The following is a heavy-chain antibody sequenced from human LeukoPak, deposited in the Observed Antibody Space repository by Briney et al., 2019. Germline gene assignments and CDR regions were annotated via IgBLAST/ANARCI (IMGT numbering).Heavy chain of an antibody. V-gene: IGHV3-23*01. J-gene: IGHJ4*02. CDR3: AKGDLVVLSRNYFDY. CDR2: ISGSGGNT. Sequence: GGSLRLSCAASGITFSSYAMSWVRQAPGKGLEWVSVISGSGGNTYYADSVKGRFTISRDNSKNTLYLQMNSLTAEDTAVYYCAKGDLVVLSRNYFDYWGQGTLVTVSS. CDR1: GITFSSYA. D-gene: IGHD3-22*01.